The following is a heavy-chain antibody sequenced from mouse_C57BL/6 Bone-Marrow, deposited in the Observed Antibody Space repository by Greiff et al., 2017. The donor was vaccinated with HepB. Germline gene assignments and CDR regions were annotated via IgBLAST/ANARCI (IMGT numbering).Heavy chain of an antibody. CDR2: IYPRSGNT. Sequence: VQLQESGAELARPGASVKLSCKASGYTFTSYGISWVKQRTGQGLEWIGEIYPRSGNTYYNEKFKGKATLTADKSSSTAYMELRSLTSEDSAVYFCARAVLRYFDVWGTGTTVTVSS. J-gene: IGHJ1*03. D-gene: IGHD1-1*01. V-gene: IGHV1-81*01. CDR3: ARAVLRYFDV. CDR1: GYTFTSYG.